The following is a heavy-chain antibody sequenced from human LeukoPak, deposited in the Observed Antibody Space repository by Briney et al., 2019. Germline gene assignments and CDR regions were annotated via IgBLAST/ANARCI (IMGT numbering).Heavy chain of an antibody. CDR2: IYHSGST. J-gene: IGHJ6*02. V-gene: IGHV4-30-4*01. Sequence: TLSLTCTVSGGSISSGDYYWSWIRQPPGKGLEWIGYIYHSGSTNYNPSLKSRVTISVDTSKNQFSLKLSSVTAADTAVYFCARRYLGYCSGDSCPLNYYGMDVWGQGTTVTVSS. CDR1: GGSISSGDYY. D-gene: IGHD2-15*01. CDR3: ARRYLGYCSGDSCPLNYYGMDV.